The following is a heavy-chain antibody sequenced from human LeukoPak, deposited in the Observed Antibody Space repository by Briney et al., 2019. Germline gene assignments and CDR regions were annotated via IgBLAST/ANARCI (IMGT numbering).Heavy chain of an antibody. CDR2: XXSKTDGGTT. Sequence: GRXXSKTDGGTTDYAAPVKGRFTISRDDSKNTLYLQMNSLKTEDTAVYYCTTDVGYSSSWYNFDYWGQGTLVTVSS. CDR3: TTDVGYSSSWYNFDY. D-gene: IGHD6-13*01. V-gene: IGHV3-15*01. J-gene: IGHJ4*02.